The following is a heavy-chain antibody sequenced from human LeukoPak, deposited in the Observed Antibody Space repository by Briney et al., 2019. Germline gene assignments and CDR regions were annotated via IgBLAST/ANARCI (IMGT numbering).Heavy chain of an antibody. J-gene: IGHJ4*02. CDR2: IHYRGSA. CDR3: ARSYYDILTGYSTQFDY. D-gene: IGHD3-9*01. Sequence: PSETLSLTCTVSGDSISPYYWNWIRQPPGKGLEWIGNIHYRGSANYNPSLKSRLTISVDTSKNHLPLRLNSVTAADTAVYYCARSYYDILTGYSTQFDYWGQGTLVTVSS. V-gene: IGHV4-59*08. CDR1: GDSISPYY.